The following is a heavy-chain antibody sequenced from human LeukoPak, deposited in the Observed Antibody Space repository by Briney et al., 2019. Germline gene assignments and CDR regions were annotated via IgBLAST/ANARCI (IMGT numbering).Heavy chain of an antibody. CDR3: GTLTTADAFDI. CDR1: GGSIRSYY. D-gene: IGHD3-22*01. CDR2: IYDSGST. Sequence: PSETLSLTCTVSGGSIRSYYCSWVRQPPGKGLEWVGYIYDSGSTNYNPSLKSRVTISVDTSKHQSSLMVSSVTAADTAVYYAGTLTTADAFDIWGQGTMVTVSS. V-gene: IGHV4-59*01. J-gene: IGHJ3*02.